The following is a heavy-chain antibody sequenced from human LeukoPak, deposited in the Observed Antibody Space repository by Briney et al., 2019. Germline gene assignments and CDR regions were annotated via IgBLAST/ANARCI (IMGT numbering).Heavy chain of an antibody. Sequence: GGSLRLSCAASGFSFSSSAMSWVRQAPGKGLEWVSAINDSGDSTYYADSAKGRFTVSRDNSKNTLYLQMNGLRAEDTAVYYCAKAAGGLVYWGQGTLVIISS. D-gene: IGHD6-19*01. J-gene: IGHJ4*02. CDR3: AKAAGGLVY. V-gene: IGHV3-23*01. CDR2: INDSGDST. CDR1: GFSFSSSA.